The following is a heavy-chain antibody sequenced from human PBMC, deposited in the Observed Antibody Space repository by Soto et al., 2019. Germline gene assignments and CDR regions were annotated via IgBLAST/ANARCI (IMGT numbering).Heavy chain of an antibody. CDR3: AKDPKYQLLGDY. V-gene: IGHV3-30*18. CDR1: GFTFSSYG. J-gene: IGHJ4*02. CDR2: ISYDGSNK. D-gene: IGHD2-2*01. Sequence: GGSLRLSCAASGFTFSSYGMHWVRQAPGKGLEWVAVISYDGSNKYYADSVKGRFTISRDNSKNTLYLQMNSLRAEDTAVYYCAKDPKYQLLGDYWGQGTLVTVS.